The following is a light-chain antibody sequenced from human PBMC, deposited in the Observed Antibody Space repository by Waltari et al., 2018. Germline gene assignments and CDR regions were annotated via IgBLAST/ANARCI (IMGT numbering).Light chain of an antibody. V-gene: IGLV2-14*03. CDR1: SSDVGGYNY. CDR3: SSYISSSTLEV. Sequence: QSALTQPASVSGSPGQSITISCTGTSSDVGGYNYVSWYQQHPGKAPKLLIFDVSNRPPGVSNRFSGSKSGNTASLTIFGLQAEDEADYYCSSYISSSTLEVFGGGTRLTVL. CDR2: DVS. J-gene: IGLJ3*02.